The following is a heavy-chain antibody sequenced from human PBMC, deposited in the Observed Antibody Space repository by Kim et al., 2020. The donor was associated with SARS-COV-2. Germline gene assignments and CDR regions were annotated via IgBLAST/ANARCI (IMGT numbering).Heavy chain of an antibody. D-gene: IGHD3-3*02. CDR2: INTGGSKS. CDR1: GFTFSDFY. Sequence: GGSLRLSCEASGFTFSDFYMSWMRQAPGKGLEWISDINTGGSKSSYADSVKGRFTTSRDNSKNALYLQMNSLRADDTAVYFCVTTHFYGLYVWGQGTTVT. CDR3: VTTHFYGLYV. J-gene: IGHJ6*02. V-gene: IGHV3-11*01.